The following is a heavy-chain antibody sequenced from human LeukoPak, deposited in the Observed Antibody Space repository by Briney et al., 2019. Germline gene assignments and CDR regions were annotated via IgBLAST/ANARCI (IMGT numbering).Heavy chain of an antibody. D-gene: IGHD3-22*01. CDR3: ARTYYYDSSGYYGAFDI. CDR2: ISAYNGNT. J-gene: IGHJ3*02. CDR1: GYTFTSYG. Sequence: ASVKVSCKASGYTFTSYGISWVRQAPGQGLEWLGWISAYNGNTNYAQKFQGRVTMTRDTSISTAYMELSRLRSDDTAVYYCARTYYYDSSGYYGAFDIWGQGTMATVSS. V-gene: IGHV1-18*01.